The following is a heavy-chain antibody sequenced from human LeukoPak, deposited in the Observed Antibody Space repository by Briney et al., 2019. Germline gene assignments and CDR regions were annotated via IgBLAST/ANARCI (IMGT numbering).Heavy chain of an antibody. CDR3: AKDSRNYYLDY. J-gene: IGHJ4*02. V-gene: IGHV3-30*18. CDR2: ISDDGNKK. Sequence: QPGRSLRLSCGASGFTFGYYGMHWVRQAPGKGLEWMAVISDDGNKKYYADSVKGRFTISRDNSKNTVYLQMNSLRAEDSAVYYCAKDSRNYYLDYWGQGTLVIVSS. CDR1: GFTFGYYG.